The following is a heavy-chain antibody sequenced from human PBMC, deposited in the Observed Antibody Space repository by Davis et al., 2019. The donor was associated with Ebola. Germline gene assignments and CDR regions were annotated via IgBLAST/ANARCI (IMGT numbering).Heavy chain of an antibody. CDR2: INPNSGGT. V-gene: IGHV1-2*04. J-gene: IGHJ5*02. CDR1: GGTFSSYA. Sequence: ASVKVSCKASGGTFSSYAISWVRQAPGQGLEWMGWINPNSGGTNYAQKFQGWVTMTRDTSISTAYMELSRLRSDDTAVYYCARVRVYSSSSYWFDPWGQGTLVTVSS. D-gene: IGHD6-6*01. CDR3: ARVRVYSSSSYWFDP.